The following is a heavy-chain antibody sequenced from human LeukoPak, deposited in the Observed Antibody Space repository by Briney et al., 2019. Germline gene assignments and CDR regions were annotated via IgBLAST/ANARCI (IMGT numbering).Heavy chain of an antibody. J-gene: IGHJ4*02. CDR2: IKQDGSEK. D-gene: IGHD6-13*01. Sequence: GGSLRLSCVASGFTFSSYWMSWVRQAPGKGLECVADIKQDGSEKYYVDSVKGRFTISRDNAKNSLYLQINSLRAEDTAVYYCARDSSSWPYYFDYWGQGTLVTVSS. CDR3: ARDSSSWPYYFDY. CDR1: GFTFSSYW. V-gene: IGHV3-7*01.